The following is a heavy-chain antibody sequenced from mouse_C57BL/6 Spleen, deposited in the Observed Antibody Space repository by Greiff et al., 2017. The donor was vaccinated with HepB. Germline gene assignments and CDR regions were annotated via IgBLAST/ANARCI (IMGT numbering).Heavy chain of an antibody. V-gene: IGHV5-4*01. J-gene: IGHJ3*01. D-gene: IGHD2-4*01. CDR2: ISDGGSYT. CDR1: GFTFSSYA. CDR3: AREGDYLAY. Sequence: EVHLVESGGGLVKPGGSLKLSCAASGFTFSSYAMSWVRQTPEKRLEWVATISDGGSYTYYPDNVKGRFTISRDNAKNNLYLQMSHLKSEDTAMYYCAREGDYLAYWGQGTLVTVSA.